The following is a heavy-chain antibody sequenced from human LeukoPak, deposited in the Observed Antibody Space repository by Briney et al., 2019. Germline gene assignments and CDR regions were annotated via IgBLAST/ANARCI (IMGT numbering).Heavy chain of an antibody. CDR3: ATDLRYCGSTSCHTLE. V-gene: IGHV1-24*01. CDR1: GYTLTELS. J-gene: IGHJ4*02. Sequence: VASVKVSCKVSGYTLTELSMHWVRQAPGKGLGWMGGFDPEDGETIYAQKFQGRVTMTEDSSTDTAYMELSSLRSEDTAVYYCATDLRYCGSTSCHTLEWGQGTLVTVSS. CDR2: FDPEDGET. D-gene: IGHD2-2*02.